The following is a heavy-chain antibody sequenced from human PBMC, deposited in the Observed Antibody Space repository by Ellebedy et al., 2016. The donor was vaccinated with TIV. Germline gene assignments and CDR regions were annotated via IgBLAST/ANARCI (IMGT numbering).Heavy chain of an antibody. D-gene: IGHD5-18*01. CDR1: GYTFTGYY. Sequence: ASVKVSCKASGYTFTGYYMHWVRQAPGQGLEWMGWIHPNSGGTNYAQKFQGRVTMTRDTSISTAYMELSSLTSDDTAVYYCARDRVGYSYGSYYYYGMDVWGQGTTVTVSS. CDR2: IHPNSGGT. V-gene: IGHV1-2*02. J-gene: IGHJ6*02. CDR3: ARDRVGYSYGSYYYYGMDV.